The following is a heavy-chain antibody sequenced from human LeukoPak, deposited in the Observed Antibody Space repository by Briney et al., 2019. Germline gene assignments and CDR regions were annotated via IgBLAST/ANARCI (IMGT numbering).Heavy chain of an antibody. Sequence: SETLSLTCTVSGGSISSYYWSWIRQPPGKGLEWIGYIYYSGSTNYNPSLKSRVTISVDTSKNQFSLKLSSVTAADTAVYYCARVPLDSNCGGDCYPFWWFDPWGQGTLVTVSS. J-gene: IGHJ5*02. V-gene: IGHV4-59*01. CDR1: GGSISSYY. CDR3: ARVPLDSNCGGDCYPFWWFDP. CDR2: IYYSGST. D-gene: IGHD2-21*02.